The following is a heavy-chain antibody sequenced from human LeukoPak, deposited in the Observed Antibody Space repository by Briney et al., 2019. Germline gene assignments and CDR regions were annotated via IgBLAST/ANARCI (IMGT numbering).Heavy chain of an antibody. D-gene: IGHD5-12*01. J-gene: IGHJ4*02. Sequence: AGGSLRLSCAASGFTFSSYAMSWVRQAPGKGLEWVSAISGSGGSTYYADSVKGRFTISRDNSKNTLYLQMNSLRAEDTAVYYCAKAPEGSARATHFDYWGQGTLVTVSS. V-gene: IGHV3-23*01. CDR3: AKAPEGSARATHFDY. CDR1: GFTFSSYA. CDR2: ISGSGGST.